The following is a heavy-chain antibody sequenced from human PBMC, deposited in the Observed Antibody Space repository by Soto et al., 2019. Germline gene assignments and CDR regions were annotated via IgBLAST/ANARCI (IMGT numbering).Heavy chain of an antibody. Sequence: PXGSLRLSCEGAGVTFTDYSMLWVRQAPGKGLEWVSYISSTSNIAFYVDSVEGRFTTSRDNAKNSLYLQMNSLRDEDTAVYYCASCYGDYEFPCEYWGQGTLVTVSS. CDR2: ISSTSNIA. J-gene: IGHJ1*01. CDR1: GVTFTDYS. CDR3: ASCYGDYEFPCEY. D-gene: IGHD4-17*01. V-gene: IGHV3-21*05.